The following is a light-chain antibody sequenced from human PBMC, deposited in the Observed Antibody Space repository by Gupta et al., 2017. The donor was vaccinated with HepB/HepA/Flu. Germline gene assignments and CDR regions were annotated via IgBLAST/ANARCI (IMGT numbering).Light chain of an antibody. CDR3: QQYNNWHWT. CDR1: QSVSSN. Sequence: EIVMTQSPATLSVSPGERATLSCRASQSVSSNLAWYQQKPGQAPRLLIYGASTRATGIPARFSGSGSGTXFTLTIXSLQSEDFAVYYCQQYNNWHWTFGXGTKVEIK. CDR2: GAS. V-gene: IGKV3-15*01. J-gene: IGKJ1*01.